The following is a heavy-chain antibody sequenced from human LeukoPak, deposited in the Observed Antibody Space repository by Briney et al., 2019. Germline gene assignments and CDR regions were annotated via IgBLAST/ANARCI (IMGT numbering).Heavy chain of an antibody. D-gene: IGHD6-13*01. Sequence: SESLSLTCTVSGGSISSHYWSWVPQPPGKGLEWVGYIYYSGTTNYNPSLKSRVTISVDTSKNQFSLKLSSVTAADTAVYYCARGVYIAAAQYGYWGQGTLVTVSS. J-gene: IGHJ4*02. CDR3: ARGVYIAAAQYGY. V-gene: IGHV4-59*11. CDR1: GGSISSHY. CDR2: IYYSGTT.